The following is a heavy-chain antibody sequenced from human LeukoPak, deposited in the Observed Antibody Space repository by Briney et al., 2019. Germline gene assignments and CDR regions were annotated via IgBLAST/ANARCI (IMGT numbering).Heavy chain of an antibody. Sequence: PGGSLRLSCAASGFTFSSYGMHWVRQAPGKGLEWVAFIRYDGSNKYYADSVKGRFTTSRDNSKNTLYLQMNSLRAEDTAVYYCAKIQPDHYDSSGYRDYWGQGTLVTVSS. J-gene: IGHJ4*02. V-gene: IGHV3-30*02. CDR1: GFTFSSYG. CDR2: IRYDGSNK. CDR3: AKIQPDHYDSSGYRDY. D-gene: IGHD3-22*01.